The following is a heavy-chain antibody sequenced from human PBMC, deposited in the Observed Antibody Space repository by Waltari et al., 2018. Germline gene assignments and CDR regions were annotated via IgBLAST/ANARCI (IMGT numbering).Heavy chain of an antibody. CDR2: ISSSDGTT. V-gene: IGHV3-23*01. CDR3: VRGLQAVRFFFDH. D-gene: IGHD3-10*01. Sequence: EVQLLESGGDLVQPGGSLGLSCAAWGFYFGVHPMGWVRQAPGKGLECVSLISSSDGTTYYADFVKGRFSLSRDNSRDTLFLHLNSLRADDTAVYYCVRGLQAVRFFFDHWGQGTLVTVSS. J-gene: IGHJ4*02. CDR1: GFYFGVHP.